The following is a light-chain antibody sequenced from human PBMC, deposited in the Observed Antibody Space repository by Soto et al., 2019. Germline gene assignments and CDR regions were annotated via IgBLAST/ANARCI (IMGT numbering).Light chain of an antibody. V-gene: IGLV1-40*01. CDR1: RSNIGNNY. CDR3: QSYDRSLSGSF. CDR2: RNT. J-gene: IGLJ1*01. Sequence: QSVLTQPPSVSAAPGQKVTISCSGSRSNIGNNYVAWYQQFPGTVPKLLIYRNTYRPSGVPDRFSGSRSATSASLTITGLQAEDEADYYCQSYDRSLSGSFFGTGTKLTVL.